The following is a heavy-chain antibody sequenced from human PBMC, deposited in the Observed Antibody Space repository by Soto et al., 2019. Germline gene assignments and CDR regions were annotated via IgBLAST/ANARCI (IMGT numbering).Heavy chain of an antibody. CDR1: GFTFSHYT. Sequence: PGGSLRLSWEGSGFTFSHYTIHWGRQSPGKGLEWVSVIAYDGSNQFYADSVKGRFTISRDSSENTLYLQMSSLRAEDTAVYYCARDRGARYFYSTWYYQGRTIFDNRGQGTQVTVSA. CDR3: ARDRGARYFYSTWYYQGRTIFDN. V-gene: IGHV3-30-3*01. J-gene: IGHJ4*02. D-gene: IGHD3-16*01. CDR2: IAYDGSNQ.